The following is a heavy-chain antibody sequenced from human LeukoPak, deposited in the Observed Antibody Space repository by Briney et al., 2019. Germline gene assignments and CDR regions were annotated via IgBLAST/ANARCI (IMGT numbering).Heavy chain of an antibody. CDR3: VRSPTYYNMDV. J-gene: IGHJ6*03. Sequence: GGSLRLSCAASGFTFSNYVIHWVRQAPGKGLEWLAVISYDGTNKYYADTVKGRFTLSRDHSQSTVDLQMNTLRGADTAVYYCVRSPTYYNMDVWGKGTTVTVSS. CDR2: ISYDGTNK. CDR1: GFTFSNYV. V-gene: IGHV3-30*03.